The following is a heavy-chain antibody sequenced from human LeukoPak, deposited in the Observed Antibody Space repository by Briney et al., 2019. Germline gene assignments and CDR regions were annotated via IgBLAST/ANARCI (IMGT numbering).Heavy chain of an antibody. J-gene: IGHJ4*02. V-gene: IGHV1-18*04. CDR2: ISAYNGDT. Sequence: ASVKVSCKASGYTFTGYYMHWVRQAPGQGLEWMGWISAYNGDTKYAEKVQDRVTMTTDTSTSTVYMELRSLTSDDTAVYYCARDRRARGLWFGEARGYWGQGTQVTVSS. D-gene: IGHD3-10*01. CDR1: GYTFTGYY. CDR3: ARDRRARGLWFGEARGY.